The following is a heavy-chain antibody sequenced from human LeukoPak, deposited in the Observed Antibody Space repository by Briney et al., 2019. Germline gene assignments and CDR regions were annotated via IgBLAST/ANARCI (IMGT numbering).Heavy chain of an antibody. D-gene: IGHD6-6*01. J-gene: IGHJ4*02. CDR1: GYTFTNDY. Sequence: GASVKVSCKTSGYTFTNDYMHWVRQAPGQGLEWMGVINSGDGTTKYAQKFQGRVTMTRDTSTSTLYMELSSLRSEDTAMYYCSKVGQLVFDYWGQGTLVTVSS. CDR3: SKVGQLVFDY. V-gene: IGHV1-46*03. CDR2: INSGDGTT.